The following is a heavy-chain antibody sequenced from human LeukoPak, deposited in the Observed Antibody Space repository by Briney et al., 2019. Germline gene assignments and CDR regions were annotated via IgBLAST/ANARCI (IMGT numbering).Heavy chain of an antibody. CDR3: AKANWGRSLFDY. Sequence: GGSLRLSCAASGFTFSSYAMSWVRQAPGKGLEWLSAISGSGGSTYYADSVKGRFTISRDNSKNTLYLQMNSLRAEDTAVYYCAKANWGRSLFDYWGQGTLVTVSS. J-gene: IGHJ4*02. V-gene: IGHV3-23*01. CDR2: ISGSGGST. CDR1: GFTFSSYA. D-gene: IGHD7-27*01.